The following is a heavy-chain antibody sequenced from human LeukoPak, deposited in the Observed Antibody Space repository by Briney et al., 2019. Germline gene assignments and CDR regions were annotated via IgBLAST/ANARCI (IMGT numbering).Heavy chain of an antibody. Sequence: SETLSLTCTVSGGSISSYYWSWIRQPPGKGLERIGYIYYSGSTNYNPSLKSRVTISVDTSKNQFSLKLSSVTAADTAVYYCARQRDYYDSSGYSGFDYWGQGTLVTVSS. D-gene: IGHD3-22*01. CDR3: ARQRDYYDSSGYSGFDY. V-gene: IGHV4-59*08. CDR2: IYYSGST. J-gene: IGHJ4*02. CDR1: GGSISSYY.